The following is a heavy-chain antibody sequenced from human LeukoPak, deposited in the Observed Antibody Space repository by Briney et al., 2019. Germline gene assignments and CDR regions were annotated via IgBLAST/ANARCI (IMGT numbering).Heavy chain of an antibody. V-gene: IGHV3-23*01. CDR2: ISGSGGST. J-gene: IGHJ5*02. CDR1: GFTFSSYA. Sequence: GSLRLSCAASGFTFSSYAMSWVRQAPGKGLEWVSAISGSGGSTYYADSVKGRFTISRDNSKNTLYLQMNRLRAEDTAVYYCAKREEDIVVVPASRPWGQGTLVTVSS. CDR3: AKREEDIVVVPASRP. D-gene: IGHD2-2*01.